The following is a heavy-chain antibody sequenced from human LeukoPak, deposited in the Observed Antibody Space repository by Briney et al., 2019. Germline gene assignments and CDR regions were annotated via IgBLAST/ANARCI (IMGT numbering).Heavy chain of an antibody. D-gene: IGHD3-16*01. Sequence: GGSLRLSCAASGFTFSSYAMHWVRQAPGKGLEWVAVISYDGSNKYYADSVKGRFTISRDNSKNTLYLQMNSLRAEDTAVYYCARVYYDYVWGSRRYYFDYWGQGTLVTVSS. CDR3: ARVYYDYVWGSRRYYFDY. V-gene: IGHV3-30*04. J-gene: IGHJ4*02. CDR2: ISYDGSNK. CDR1: GFTFSSYA.